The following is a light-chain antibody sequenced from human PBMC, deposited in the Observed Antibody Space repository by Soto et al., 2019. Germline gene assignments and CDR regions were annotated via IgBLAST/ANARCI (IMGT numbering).Light chain of an antibody. V-gene: IGLV2-14*01. CDR2: EVS. Sequence: QSALTQPASVSGSPGQSITISCTGTSSDVGGYNYVSWYQQHPGKAPKLMIYEVSNRPSGVSNRFSGSKSGNTASLTISGLQAEDEADYYCSSYTSISTLVFGTGTKLTV. CDR1: SSDVGGYNY. J-gene: IGLJ1*01. CDR3: SSYTSISTLV.